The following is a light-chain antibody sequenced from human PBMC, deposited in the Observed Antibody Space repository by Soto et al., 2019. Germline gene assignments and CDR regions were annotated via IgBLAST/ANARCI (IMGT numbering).Light chain of an antibody. CDR2: EVS. J-gene: IGLJ1*01. V-gene: IGLV2-14*01. CDR3: SSYTSSSTLV. CDR1: SSYVGGYNY. Sequence: QSALTQPASVSGSPGQSITISCTGTSSYVGGYNYVSWNQQHPGKAPKLMIYEVSNRPSGVSNRFSGSKSGNTASLTNSGLQAEDEADYYCSSYTSSSTLVFGTGTKVTVL.